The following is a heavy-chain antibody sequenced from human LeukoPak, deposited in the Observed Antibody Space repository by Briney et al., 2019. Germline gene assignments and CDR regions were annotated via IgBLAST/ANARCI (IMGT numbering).Heavy chain of an antibody. J-gene: IGHJ4*02. CDR1: GYSFTTYW. V-gene: IGHV5-51*01. D-gene: IGHD2-2*01. CDR3: ARRQGCSSTSCPPDY. CDR2: IYPGHSDT. Sequence: GESLKISCKGSGYSFTTYWIGWVRQMPGKGLEWMGIIYPGHSDTRYSPSFQGQVTMSADKSINTAYLQWSSLKASDTAMYYCARRQGCSSTSCPPDYWGQGTLVTVSS.